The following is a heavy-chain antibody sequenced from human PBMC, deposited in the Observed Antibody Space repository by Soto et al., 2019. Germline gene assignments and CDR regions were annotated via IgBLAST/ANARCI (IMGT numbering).Heavy chain of an antibody. D-gene: IGHD6-13*01. CDR2: ISGSGGST. J-gene: IGHJ5*02. CDR3: AKDPYSSSYWVGWFDP. Sequence: PGGSLRLSCAASGFTFISYAMSWVRQAPGKGLEWVSAISGSGGSTYYADSVKGRFTISRDNSKNTLYLQMNSLRAEDTAVYYCAKDPYSSSYWVGWFDPWGQGTLVTVSS. CDR1: GFTFISYA. V-gene: IGHV3-23*01.